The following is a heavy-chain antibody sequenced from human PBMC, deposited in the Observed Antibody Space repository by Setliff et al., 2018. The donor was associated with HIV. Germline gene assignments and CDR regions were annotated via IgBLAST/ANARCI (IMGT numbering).Heavy chain of an antibody. V-gene: IGHV1-69*05. CDR1: GGTFSSYA. D-gene: IGHD3-3*01. Sequence: SVKVSCKASGGTFSSYAISWVRQAPGQGLEWMGGIIPIFGTANYAQKFQGRVTITTDESTSTAYMELSSLRSEDTAVYYCARVNGVLQFLEWSHYYYMDVWGKGTTVTVSS. CDR3: ARVNGVLQFLEWSHYYYMDV. J-gene: IGHJ6*03. CDR2: IIPIFGTA.